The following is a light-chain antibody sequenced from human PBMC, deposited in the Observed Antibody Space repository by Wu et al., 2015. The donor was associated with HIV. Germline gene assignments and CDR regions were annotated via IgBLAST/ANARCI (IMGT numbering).Light chain of an antibody. J-gene: IGKJ1*01. CDR3: QQYNNWPPWT. CDR2: GAS. CDR1: QSVSSN. V-gene: IGKV3-15*01. Sequence: EIVMTQSPATLSVSPGERAILSCRASQSVSSNLVWYQQRPGQAPRLLIYGASTRATDIPARFSGSGSGTEFTLTISSMQSEDFAVYYCQQYNNWPPWTFGQGTKVEIK.